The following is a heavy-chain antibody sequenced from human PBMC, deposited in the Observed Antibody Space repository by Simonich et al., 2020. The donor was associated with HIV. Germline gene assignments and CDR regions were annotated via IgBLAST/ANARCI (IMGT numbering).Heavy chain of an antibody. CDR3: TRIRSGSHSSSYDLEERNLLDY. V-gene: IGHV3-49*04. Sequence: EYGGGLVQPGRSLRLSCTASGFTFGDYAMSWVRQAPGKGLEWVGFIRSKAYGETPEYAASVKGRFTISRDDSKSIAYLQMNSLKTEDTAVYYCTRIRSGSHSSSYDLEERNLLDYWGQGTLVTVSS. CDR2: IRSKAYGETP. J-gene: IGHJ4*02. D-gene: IGHD6-13*01. CDR1: GFTFGDYA.